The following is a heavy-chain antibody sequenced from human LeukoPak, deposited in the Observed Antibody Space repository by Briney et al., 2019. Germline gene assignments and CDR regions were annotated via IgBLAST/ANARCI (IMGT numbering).Heavy chain of an antibody. CDR2: INPSGGST. V-gene: IGHV1-46*01. J-gene: IGHJ4*02. CDR3: ARSRSGSYHKAARGPFDY. D-gene: IGHD1-26*01. Sequence: ASVKVSCKASGYTFTSYYMHWVRQAPGQGLEWMGIINPSGGSTSYAQKFQGRVTMTRDTSTSTVYMELSSLRSEDTAVYYCARSRSGSYHKAARGPFDYWGQGTLVTVSS. CDR1: GYTFTSYY.